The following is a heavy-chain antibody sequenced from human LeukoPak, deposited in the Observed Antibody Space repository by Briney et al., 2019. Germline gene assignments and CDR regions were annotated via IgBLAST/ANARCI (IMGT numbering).Heavy chain of an antibody. D-gene: IGHD2-15*01. J-gene: IGHJ4*02. V-gene: IGHV4-38-2*02. CDR1: GYSISSGYY. CDR2: IDHSGST. CDR3: ARGKWSYYYFDY. Sequence: SETLSLTCTVSGYSISSGYYWGWIRQPPGKGLEWTGSIDHSGSTYYNPSLKSRITISVDTSKNQFSLKLSSVTAADTAVYYCARGKWSYYYFDYWGQGTLVTVSS.